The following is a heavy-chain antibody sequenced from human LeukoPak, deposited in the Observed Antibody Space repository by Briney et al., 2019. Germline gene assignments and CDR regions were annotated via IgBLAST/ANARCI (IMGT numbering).Heavy chain of an antibody. Sequence: SETLSLTCTVSGGXISSGGYYWSWIRQHPGKGLEWIGYIYYSGSTYYNPSLKSRVTISVDTSKNQFSLKLSSVTAADTAVYYCARGFKFPFNYSDKSAYLGSWFDPWGQGTLVTVSS. D-gene: IGHD3-22*01. V-gene: IGHV4-31*03. CDR1: GGXISSGGYY. CDR3: ARGFKFPFNYSDKSAYLGSWFDP. J-gene: IGHJ5*02. CDR2: IYYSGST.